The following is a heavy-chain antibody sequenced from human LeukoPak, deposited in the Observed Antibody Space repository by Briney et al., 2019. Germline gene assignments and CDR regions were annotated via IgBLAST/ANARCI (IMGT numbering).Heavy chain of an antibody. Sequence: PSETLSLTCAVYRGSFSGYYWSWIRQPPGKGLEWIGETNHGGSTNYNPSLKSRVTISVDTSKNQFSLKMRSVTAADTAVYYCAIFPPYYYDNSLDYWGQGTLVTVSS. D-gene: IGHD3-22*01. V-gene: IGHV4-34*01. CDR2: TNHGGST. CDR3: AIFPPYYYDNSLDY. CDR1: RGSFSGYY. J-gene: IGHJ4*02.